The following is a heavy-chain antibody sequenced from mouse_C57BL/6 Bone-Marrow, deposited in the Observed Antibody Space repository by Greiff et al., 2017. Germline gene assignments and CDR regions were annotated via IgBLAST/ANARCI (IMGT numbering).Heavy chain of an antibody. V-gene: IGHV1-85*01. CDR1: GYTFTSYD. CDR2: IYPRDGSP. D-gene: IGHD1-1*01. Sequence: VHLVESGPELVKPGASVKLSCKASGYTFTSYDINWVKQRPGQGLEWIGWIYPRDGSPKYNEKFKGKATLTVDTSSSTAYMELHSLTSEVSAVYFCARLEFDGSSGDWCFDVWGTGTTVTVSS. CDR3: ARLEFDGSSGDWCFDV. J-gene: IGHJ1*03.